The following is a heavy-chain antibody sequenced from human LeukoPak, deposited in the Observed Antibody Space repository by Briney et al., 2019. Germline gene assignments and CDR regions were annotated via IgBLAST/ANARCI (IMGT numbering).Heavy chain of an antibody. Sequence: GGSLRLSCAASGFTFSSYAMSWVRQAPGKGLEWVSAISGSGGSTYYADSVKGRFTISRDNSKNTLYLQMNSLRAEDTAVYYCAKGLPSYYYDSRGFSPSYYFDYWGQGTLVTVSS. D-gene: IGHD3-22*01. V-gene: IGHV3-23*01. CDR2: ISGSGGST. CDR1: GFTFSSYA. J-gene: IGHJ4*02. CDR3: AKGLPSYYYDSRGFSPSYYFDY.